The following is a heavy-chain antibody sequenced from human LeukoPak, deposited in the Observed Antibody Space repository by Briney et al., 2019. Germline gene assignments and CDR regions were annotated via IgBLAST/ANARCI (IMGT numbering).Heavy chain of an antibody. J-gene: IGHJ5*02. Sequence: ASVKVSFKASGCTFIGYHMYWVRQAPGQGLEWMGWINPNCGGSNYAQKLQGWVTMTRDTSISTAYMELSRLRSDDTAVYYCARGPCSRGSCYANWFDPGGREPLVTVSS. D-gene: IGHD2-15*01. CDR1: GCTFIGYH. CDR2: INPNCGGS. V-gene: IGHV1-2*04. CDR3: ARGPCSRGSCYANWFDP.